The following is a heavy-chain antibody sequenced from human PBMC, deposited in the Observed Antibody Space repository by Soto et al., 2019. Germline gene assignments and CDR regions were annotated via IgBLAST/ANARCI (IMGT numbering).Heavy chain of an antibody. CDR1: GGTLGSYA. D-gene: IGHD3-10*01. V-gene: IGHV1-69*01. CDR3: ARVSRFGEAWTAVKEEYYGLDV. Sequence: QVQLLQSGAEVRKPGSSVKVSCKASGGTLGSYAITWVRQAPGQGFEWMGGFIPIFGITNYAQRFEDRLTITADESTSTVYMELSSLRSEDTGRYYCARVSRFGEAWTAVKEEYYGLDVWGQGTTVTVSS. CDR2: FIPIFGIT. J-gene: IGHJ6*01.